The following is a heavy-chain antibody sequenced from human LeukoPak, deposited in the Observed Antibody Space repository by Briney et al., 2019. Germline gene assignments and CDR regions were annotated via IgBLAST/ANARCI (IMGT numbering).Heavy chain of an antibody. CDR2: IRYDGRNK. CDR3: AKDISIQYGVVALDY. J-gene: IGHJ4*02. Sequence: PGGSLRLSCAASGFTFSNYGIHWVRRAPGRGLEWVAFIRYDGRNKYYADSVTGRFTISRDNSKNTVYLQVNSLIPDDTALYYCAKDISIQYGVVALDYWGQGTLVTVSS. D-gene: IGHD3-3*01. V-gene: IGHV3-30*02. CDR1: GFTFSNYG.